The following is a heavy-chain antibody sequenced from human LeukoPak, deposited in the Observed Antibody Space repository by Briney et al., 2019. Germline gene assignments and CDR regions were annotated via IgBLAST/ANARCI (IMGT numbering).Heavy chain of an antibody. J-gene: IGHJ3*02. CDR3: ARDGPYEATGSYFDAFDI. CDR1: GGSISSYY. D-gene: IGHD1-26*01. Sequence: SETLSLTCNVSGGSISSYYWSWIRQPPGKGLEWIGYIYYSGSTNYNPSLKSRVTISVDTSKNQLALKLTSVTAADTAVYYCARDGPYEATGSYFDAFDIWGQGTMVTVSS. V-gene: IGHV4-59*01. CDR2: IYYSGST.